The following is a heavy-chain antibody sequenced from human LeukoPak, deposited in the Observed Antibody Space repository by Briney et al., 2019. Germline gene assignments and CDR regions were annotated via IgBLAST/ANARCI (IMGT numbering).Heavy chain of an antibody. CDR2: IKEDGSEK. CDR1: GLTFSRSW. Sequence: GGSLRLSCAGSGLTFSRSWMTWDRQAPGKGLEWVANIKEDGSEKYYVDSVRGRFTISRDNAKNSLYLQMNGLRAEDTAVYYCARDLPAAKYYFNYWGQGTLVTVSS. J-gene: IGHJ4*02. CDR3: ARDLPAAKYYFNY. D-gene: IGHD2-2*01. V-gene: IGHV3-7*04.